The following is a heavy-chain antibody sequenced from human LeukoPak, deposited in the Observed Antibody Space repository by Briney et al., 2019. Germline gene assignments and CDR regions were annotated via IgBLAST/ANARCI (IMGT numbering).Heavy chain of an antibody. CDR1: GGSISSSSYY. CDR2: IYYSGST. CDR3: ARDHGSGGLVDY. V-gene: IGHV4-39*07. Sequence: SETLSLTCTVSGGSISSSSYYWGWIRQPPGKGLEWIGSIYYSGSTYYNPSLKSRVTISVDTSKNQFSLKLSSVTAADTAVYYCARDHGSGGLVDYWGQGTLVTVSS. D-gene: IGHD3-10*01. J-gene: IGHJ4*02.